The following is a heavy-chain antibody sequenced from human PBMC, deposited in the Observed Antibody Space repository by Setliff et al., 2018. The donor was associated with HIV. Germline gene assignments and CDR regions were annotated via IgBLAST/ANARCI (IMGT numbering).Heavy chain of an antibody. J-gene: IGHJ5*02. CDR2: INTNSGSP. D-gene: IGHD4-17*01. CDR1: GYTFINYA. CDR3: ARALHGDYGGDVNWMDP. V-gene: IGHV7-4-1*02. Sequence: GASVKVSCKASGYTFINYAMNWVRQAPGQGLEWMGWINTNSGSPTYAQAFTGRFVFSVDTSVTTAYLQISSLKAEDTAIYYCARALHGDYGGDVNWMDPWGQGTLVTVSS.